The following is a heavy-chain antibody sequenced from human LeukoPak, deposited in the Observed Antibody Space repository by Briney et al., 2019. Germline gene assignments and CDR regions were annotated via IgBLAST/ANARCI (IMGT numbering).Heavy chain of an antibody. Sequence: SETLSLTCAVYGGSFSGYYWSWIRQPPGKGLEWIGEINHSGSTNYNPSLKSRVTISVDTSKNQFSLKLSSVTAADTAVYYCAKSGYVDAFDIWGQGAMVTVSS. J-gene: IGHJ3*02. D-gene: IGHD5-12*01. V-gene: IGHV4-34*01. CDR2: INHSGST. CDR3: AKSGYVDAFDI. CDR1: GGSFSGYY.